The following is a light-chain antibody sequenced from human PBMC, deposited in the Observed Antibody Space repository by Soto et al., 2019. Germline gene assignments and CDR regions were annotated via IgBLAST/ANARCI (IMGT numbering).Light chain of an antibody. Sequence: QSVLTQPASVSGSPGQTITISCTGTVGLVSWYQQHPGKVPKLIIYDDTKRPSGVSSRFSSSKSGNTASLTISGLQTEDEADYYCCLYVGGRTYLFGTGTKVTV. CDR3: CLYVGGRTYL. CDR2: DDT. V-gene: IGLV2-23*01. CDR1: VGL. J-gene: IGLJ1*01.